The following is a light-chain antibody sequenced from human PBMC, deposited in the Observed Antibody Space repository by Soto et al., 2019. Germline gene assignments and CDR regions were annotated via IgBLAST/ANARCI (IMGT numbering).Light chain of an antibody. Sequence: DIQMTQSPSTLSASVGDRVTITCRASQCISSWLAWYQQKPGKVPKLLIFHASNLESGVPSRFSGSGSGTEFTLTISSLQPDDFATYYCQQYNSYPWTFGQGTKVEI. J-gene: IGKJ1*01. CDR2: HAS. CDR1: QCISSW. CDR3: QQYNSYPWT. V-gene: IGKV1-5*01.